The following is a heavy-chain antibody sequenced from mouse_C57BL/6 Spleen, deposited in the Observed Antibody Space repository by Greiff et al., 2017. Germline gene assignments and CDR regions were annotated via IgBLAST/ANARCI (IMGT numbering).Heavy chain of an antibody. Sequence: VKLMESGPGLVQPSQSLSITCTVSGFSLTSYGVHWVRQSPGKGLEWLGVIWRGGSTDYNAAFMSRLSITKDNSKSQVFFKMNSLQADDTAIYYCAKNPSTYGSSYGYAMDYWGQGTSVTVSS. CDR1: GFSLTSYG. CDR2: IWRGGST. V-gene: IGHV2-5*01. CDR3: AKNPSTYGSSYGYAMDY. D-gene: IGHD1-1*01. J-gene: IGHJ4*01.